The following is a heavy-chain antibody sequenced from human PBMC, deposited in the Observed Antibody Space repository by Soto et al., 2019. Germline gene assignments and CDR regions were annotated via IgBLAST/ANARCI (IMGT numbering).Heavy chain of an antibody. D-gene: IGHD6-13*01. V-gene: IGHV3-11*06. CDR2: ISSSSSYT. Sequence: GGSLRLSCAASGFTFSDYYMSWIRQAPGKGLEWVSYISSSSSYTNYADSVKGRFTISRDNAKNSLYLQMNSLRAEDTAVYYCARDGGIAAVDYWGQGTLVTVSS. J-gene: IGHJ4*02. CDR3: ARDGGIAAVDY. CDR1: GFTFSDYY.